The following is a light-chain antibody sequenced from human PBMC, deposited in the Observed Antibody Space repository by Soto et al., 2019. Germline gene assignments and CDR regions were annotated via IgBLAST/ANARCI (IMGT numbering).Light chain of an antibody. V-gene: IGLV2-14*01. CDR2: EVS. Sequence: QSVLTQPASVSGSPGQSITISCTGTTNDVGGYNYVSWYQQHPGKVPKLLIHEVSDRPSGVSNRFSGSKSGNTASLTISGLQAEDEADYYCLSKTSSISYVFGTGTKVTVL. CDR1: TNDVGGYNY. J-gene: IGLJ1*01. CDR3: LSKTSSISYV.